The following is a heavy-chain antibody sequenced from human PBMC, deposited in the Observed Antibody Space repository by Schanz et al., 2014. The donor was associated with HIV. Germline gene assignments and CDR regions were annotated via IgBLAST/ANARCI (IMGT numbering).Heavy chain of an antibody. CDR2: MWYDESHK. D-gene: IGHD2-21*02. CDR1: GFTFSGYG. CDR3: ARDHLVVVTAILDY. V-gene: IGHV3-33*08. Sequence: QVQLVESGGGVVQPGRSLRLSCAASGFTFSGYGMHWVRQAPGKGLEWVAAMWYDESHKGYADSVKGRFTISRDNSKNTLYLEMNSLRPEDTAVYYCARDHLVVVTAILDYWGQGTLVTVSS. J-gene: IGHJ4*02.